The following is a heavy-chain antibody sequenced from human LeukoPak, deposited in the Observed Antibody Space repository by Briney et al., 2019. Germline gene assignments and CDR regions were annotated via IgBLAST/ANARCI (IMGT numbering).Heavy chain of an antibody. CDR1: GYTFTIHA. CDR2: VSAYNGNT. Sequence: ASVKVSCKASGYTFTIHAIHWVRRAPGQGLEWMGRVSAYNGNTKYSQKFQGRVTMTTDTSTNTAYMEFLSLRYDDSAIYYCARGVSVTTPYLDSWGQGTLVTVSS. CDR3: ARGVSVTTPYLDS. V-gene: IGHV1-18*04. D-gene: IGHD4-17*01. J-gene: IGHJ4*02.